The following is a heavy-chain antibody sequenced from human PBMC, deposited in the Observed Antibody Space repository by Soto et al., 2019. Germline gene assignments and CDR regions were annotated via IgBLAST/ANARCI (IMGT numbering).Heavy chain of an antibody. D-gene: IGHD2-15*01. Sequence: QVQLQESGPGLVKPSGTLSLTCAVSGGSISSSNWWSWVRQPRGKGLEWIGEIYHSGSTNYNPSLKSRVTISVDKSKNQFSLKLSSVTAADTAEYYCARGLGYCSGGSCYYYGMDVWGQGTTVTVSS. CDR1: GGSISSSNW. CDR2: IYHSGST. V-gene: IGHV4-4*02. CDR3: ARGLGYCSGGSCYYYGMDV. J-gene: IGHJ6*02.